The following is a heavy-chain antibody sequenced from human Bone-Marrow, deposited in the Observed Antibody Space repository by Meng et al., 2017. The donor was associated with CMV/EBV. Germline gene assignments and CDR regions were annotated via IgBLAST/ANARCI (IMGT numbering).Heavy chain of an antibody. CDR2: IRYDGSNK. CDR1: GFTFSSYG. D-gene: IGHD3-3*01. CDR3: ARKDFWSGYH. J-gene: IGHJ5*02. V-gene: IGHV3-30*02. Sequence: GESLKISCAASGFTFSSYGMHWVRQAPGKGLEWVAFIRYDGSNKYYADSVKGRFTISRDNSKNTLYLQMNSLRAEDTAVYYCARKDFWSGYHWGQGTLVTVSS.